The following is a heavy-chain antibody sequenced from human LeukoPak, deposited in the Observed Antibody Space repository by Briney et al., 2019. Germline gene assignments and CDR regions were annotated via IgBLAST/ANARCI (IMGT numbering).Heavy chain of an antibody. CDR2: INPNSDGT. CDR1: GYTFTGYY. CDR3: ARGGAGEGYCSSSSCYGHDY. J-gene: IGHJ4*02. Sequence: ASVKVPCKASGYTFTGYYMHWVRQAPGQGLEWMGWINPNSDGTNYAQKFQGRVTMTRDTSISAAYMELSRLRSDDTAVYYCARGGAGEGYCSSSSCYGHDYWGQGTLVTVSS. D-gene: IGHD2-15*01. V-gene: IGHV1-2*02.